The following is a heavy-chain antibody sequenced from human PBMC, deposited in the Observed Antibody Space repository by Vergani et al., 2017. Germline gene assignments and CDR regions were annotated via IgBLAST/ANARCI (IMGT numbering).Heavy chain of an antibody. CDR1: GYTFTGYY. J-gene: IGHJ4*02. CDR2: INPNSGGT. V-gene: IGHV1-2*02. D-gene: IGHD5-12*01. CDR3: ARAGIVATYRFDY. Sequence: QVQLVQSGAEVKKPGASVKVSCKASGYTFTGYYMHWVRQAPGQGLEWMGWINPNSGGTNYAQKFQGRVTMTRDTSTSTVYMELSSLRSEDTAVYYCARAGIVATYRFDYWGQGTLVTVSS.